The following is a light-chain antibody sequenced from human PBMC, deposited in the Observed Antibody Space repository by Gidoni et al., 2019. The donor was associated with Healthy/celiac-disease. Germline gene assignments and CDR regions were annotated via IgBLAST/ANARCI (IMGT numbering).Light chain of an antibody. CDR2: AAS. CDR3: QQSYSTPRT. Sequence: DIQMTQSPSSLSASVGDRVTITCRASQSISSYLNWYQQKPGKAPKLLIYAASSLQSGVPSRCSSSGSGTDFTLTISSLQPEDFATYYCQQSYSTPRTFGQGTKVEIK. J-gene: IGKJ1*01. CDR1: QSISSY. V-gene: IGKV1-39*01.